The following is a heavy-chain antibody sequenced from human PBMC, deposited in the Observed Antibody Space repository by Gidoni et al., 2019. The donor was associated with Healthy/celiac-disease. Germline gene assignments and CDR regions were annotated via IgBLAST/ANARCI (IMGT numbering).Heavy chain of an antibody. Sequence: QVQLQQWGAGLLKPSETLSLTCAVYGGSFSGYYWSWIRQPPGKGQEWVGEINHSGSTNYNPSLKSRVTISVDTSKNQFSLKLSSVTAADAAVYYCARGLWFDPWGQGTLVTVSS. V-gene: IGHV4-34*01. CDR3: ARGLWFDP. J-gene: IGHJ5*02. CDR1: GGSFSGYY. CDR2: INHSGST.